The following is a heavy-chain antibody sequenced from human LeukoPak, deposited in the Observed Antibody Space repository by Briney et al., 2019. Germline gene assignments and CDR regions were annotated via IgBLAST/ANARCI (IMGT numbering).Heavy chain of an antibody. CDR3: AKEGYSRGYYSYYYMDV. J-gene: IGHJ6*03. D-gene: IGHD6-13*01. CDR2: ISFDVTDA. Sequence: GGSLRLSCAASGFTFSSYAIHWVRQAPGKGLEWVAVISFDVTDAFYADSVKGRFTISRDNSKNTLYVQMNSLRAEDTAVYYCAKEGYSRGYYSYYYMDVWGKGTTVTVSS. V-gene: IGHV3-30*04. CDR1: GFTFSSYA.